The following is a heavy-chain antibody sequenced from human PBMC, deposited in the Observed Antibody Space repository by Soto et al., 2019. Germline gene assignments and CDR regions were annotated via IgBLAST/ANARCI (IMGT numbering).Heavy chain of an antibody. V-gene: IGHV4-39*01. D-gene: IGHD3-10*01. J-gene: IGHJ5*01. CDR1: GGSINNFAYY. CDR2: VYYNENT. Sequence: PSETLSLTCNVSGGSINNFAYYWGWIRQPPGKGLEWIGTVYYNENTYYNPSLKSRVAISVDTAKNQFSLNLRSVTAADTATYFCARRERYYGSPGWFDPWGQGTLVTVSS. CDR3: ARRERYYGSPGWFDP.